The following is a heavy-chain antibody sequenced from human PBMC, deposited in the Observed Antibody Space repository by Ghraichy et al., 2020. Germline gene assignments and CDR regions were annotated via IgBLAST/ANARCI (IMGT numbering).Heavy chain of an antibody. V-gene: IGHV4-59*01. D-gene: IGHD7-27*01. J-gene: IGHJ6*03. CDR2: IYYSGST. CDR1: GGSISTYY. Sequence: SETLSLTCTVSGGSISTYYWSWIRQPPGKGLEWIGNIYYSGSTNYNPSLKSRITISVDTSKNQFSLKLNSVTAADTAKYYCARANWARLDYYYHMDVWGKGTTVVVSS. CDR3: ARANWARLDYYYHMDV.